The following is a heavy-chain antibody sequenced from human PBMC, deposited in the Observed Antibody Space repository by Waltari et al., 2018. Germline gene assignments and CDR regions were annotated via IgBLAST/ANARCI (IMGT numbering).Heavy chain of an antibody. CDR3: ARVPGYSSGWSFDY. CDR2: INPNSGGT. V-gene: IGHV1-2*06. Sequence: QVQLVQSGAEVKKPGASVKVSCKASGYTFTGDYMHWVRQAPGQGLEWMGRINPNSGGTNYAQKFQGRVTITADESTSTAYMELSSLRSEDTAVYYCARVPGYSSGWSFDYWGQGTLVTVSS. D-gene: IGHD6-19*01. CDR1: GYTFTGDY. J-gene: IGHJ4*02.